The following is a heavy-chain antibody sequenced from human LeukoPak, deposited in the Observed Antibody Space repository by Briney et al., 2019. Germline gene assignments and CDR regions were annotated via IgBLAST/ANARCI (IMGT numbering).Heavy chain of an antibody. CDR3: ARTMIQPVYYFDY. J-gene: IGHJ4*02. D-gene: IGHD3-22*01. Sequence: PGGSLRLSCAASGFTFSSYGMSWVRQAPGKGLEWVSAISGSGSTIYYADSVKGRFTISRDNSKNTLYLQMNSLRAEDTAVYYCARTMIQPVYYFDYWGQGTLVTVSS. CDR1: GFTFSSYG. V-gene: IGHV3-23*01. CDR2: ISGSGSTI.